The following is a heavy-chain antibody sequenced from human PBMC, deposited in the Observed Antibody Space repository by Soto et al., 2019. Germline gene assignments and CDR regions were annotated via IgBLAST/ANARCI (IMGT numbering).Heavy chain of an antibody. Sequence: EVQVVESGGGLIQPGGSLRLSCAASGFVVSETYMSWVRQAPGRGLQWVSFTYSGGSTYYADSVKGRFTISRDSSRNTLYLQMNSPRVEDTAVYYCARDCGGGSCYPALGAWGQGTLVTVSS. CDR2: TYSGGST. D-gene: IGHD2-15*01. CDR1: GFVVSETY. CDR3: ARDCGGGSCYPALGA. V-gene: IGHV3-53*01. J-gene: IGHJ5*02.